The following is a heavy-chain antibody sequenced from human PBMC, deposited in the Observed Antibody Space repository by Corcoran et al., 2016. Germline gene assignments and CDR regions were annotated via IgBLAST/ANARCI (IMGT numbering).Heavy chain of an antibody. CDR3: ARDRLVSAHYGMDV. V-gene: IGHV4-59*01. Sequence: QVQLQESGPGLVKPSATLSLTCTVSGGSISSYYWSWIRQPPGKGLEWIGYIYYSGSTNYNPSLKSRVTISVDTSKNQFSLKLSSVTAADTAVYYCARDRLVSAHYGMDVWGQGTTVTVSS. D-gene: IGHD3-10*01. J-gene: IGHJ6*02. CDR2: IYYSGST. CDR1: GGSISSYY.